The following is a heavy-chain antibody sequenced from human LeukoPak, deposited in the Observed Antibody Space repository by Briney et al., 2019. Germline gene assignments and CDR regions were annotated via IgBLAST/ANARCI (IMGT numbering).Heavy chain of an antibody. Sequence: GGSLRLSCVGSGFTFGNYAMNWVRQAPGKGLEWVAAISGRGGDTFYADSVKGRFTFSRDNSKNTLYLQMNSLRAKDTAVYYCARFSGSYRYFDYWGQGTLVTVSS. CDR3: ARFSGSYRYFDY. CDR2: ISGRGGDT. V-gene: IGHV3-23*01. J-gene: IGHJ4*02. CDR1: GFTFGNYA. D-gene: IGHD1-26*01.